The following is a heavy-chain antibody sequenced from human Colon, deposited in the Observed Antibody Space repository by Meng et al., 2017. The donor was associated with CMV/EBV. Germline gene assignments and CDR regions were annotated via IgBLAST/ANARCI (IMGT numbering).Heavy chain of an antibody. CDR2: IIWNGDMT. CDR3: AREKDYNNHRFDF. CDR1: GFTFEDYG. J-gene: IGHJ4*02. V-gene: IGHV3-20*04. D-gene: IGHD4-11*01. Sequence: GGSLRLSCVGSGFTFEDYGMGWVRQAPGKGLEWVADIIWNGDMTGYAGSVRGRFTISRDNAKNSLYLQMSNLRVDDTALYFCAREKDYNNHRFDFWGQGTQVTVSS.